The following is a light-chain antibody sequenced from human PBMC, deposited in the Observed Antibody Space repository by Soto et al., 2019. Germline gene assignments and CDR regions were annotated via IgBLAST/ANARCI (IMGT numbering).Light chain of an antibody. Sequence: PGERVTLSCRSSQSVSCSYLTWYQQKPGQAPRLLIYGASTRATSIPARFSGSGSGTDFTLTISSLQPEDFAVYYCQQDYTRFTFGPGTKVDIK. CDR3: QQDYTRFT. CDR2: GAS. CDR1: QSVSCSY. V-gene: IGKV3D-7*01. J-gene: IGKJ3*01.